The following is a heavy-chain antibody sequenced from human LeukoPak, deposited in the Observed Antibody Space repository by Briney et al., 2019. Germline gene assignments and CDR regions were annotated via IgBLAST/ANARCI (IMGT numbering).Heavy chain of an antibody. Sequence: SETLSLTCTVSGGSISSYYWSWIRQPPGKGLEWIGYIYYSGSTNYNPSLKSRVTISVDTSKNQFSLKLSSVTAADTAVYYCARGEPRSSGYYYRLQSNWYFDLWGRGTLVTVSS. CDR2: IYYSGST. D-gene: IGHD3-22*01. V-gene: IGHV4-59*12. J-gene: IGHJ2*01. CDR1: GGSISSYY. CDR3: ARGEPRSSGYYYRLQSNWYFDL.